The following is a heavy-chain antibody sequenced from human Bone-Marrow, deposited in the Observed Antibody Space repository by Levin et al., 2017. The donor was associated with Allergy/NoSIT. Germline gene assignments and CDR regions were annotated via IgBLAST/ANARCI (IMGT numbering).Heavy chain of an antibody. Sequence: GGSLRLSCAASGFTFSSYAMHWVRQAPGKGLEWVAVISYDGSNKYYADSVKGRFTISRDNSKNTLYLQMNSLRAEDTAVYYCAREMDIVVVPAAHTFDYWGQGTLVTVSS. D-gene: IGHD2-2*03. V-gene: IGHV3-30*04. CDR3: AREMDIVVVPAAHTFDY. CDR2: ISYDGSNK. J-gene: IGHJ4*02. CDR1: GFTFSSYA.